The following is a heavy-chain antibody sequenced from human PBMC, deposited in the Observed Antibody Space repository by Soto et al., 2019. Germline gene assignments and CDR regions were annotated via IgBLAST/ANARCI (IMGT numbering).Heavy chain of an antibody. J-gene: IGHJ4*02. CDR2: IYWDDDK. CDR3: AHRILRTVFGLVTTTAIYFDF. Sequence: QITLNESGPTVVKPAETLTLTCTFSGFSLTTSAVGVRWIRQSPGKAPEWLALIYWDDDKRYSASLKSRLTITKDTSKNQVVLTMASVDPADTATYYCAHRILRTVFGLVTTTAIYFDFWGQGTPVVVSS. V-gene: IGHV2-5*02. CDR1: GFSLTTSAVG. D-gene: IGHD3-3*01.